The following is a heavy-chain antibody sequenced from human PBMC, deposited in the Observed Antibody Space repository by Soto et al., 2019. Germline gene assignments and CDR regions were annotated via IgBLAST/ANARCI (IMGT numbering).Heavy chain of an antibody. Sequence: QVQLVQSGAEVKTPGASVRVSCKASGYTFTGYYIHWVREAPGQGLEWMGWINPQTGGTSYAQKFQGRVTLSSDTSINTAYVELSRLRFDDAAVYFCARERYQVISDGMDVWGQGTTVTVSS. V-gene: IGHV1-2*02. J-gene: IGHJ6*02. D-gene: IGHD2-2*01. CDR3: ARERYQVISDGMDV. CDR1: GYTFTGYY. CDR2: INPQTGGT.